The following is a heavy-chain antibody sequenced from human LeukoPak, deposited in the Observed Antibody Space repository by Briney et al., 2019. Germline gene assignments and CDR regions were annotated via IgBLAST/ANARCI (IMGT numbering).Heavy chain of an antibody. CDR2: ISTYTGNT. J-gene: IGHJ4*02. V-gene: IGHV1-18*01. CDR3: GRDLAPVVGATDY. CDR1: GYTFTSYG. D-gene: IGHD1-26*01. Sequence: ASVKVSCKASGYTFTSYGISWVRQAPGQGLEWMGWISTYTGNTNYAQKLQGRVTMTTDTSTSTAYMELRSLRSDDTAVYFCGRDLAPVVGATDYWGQGTLVTVSS.